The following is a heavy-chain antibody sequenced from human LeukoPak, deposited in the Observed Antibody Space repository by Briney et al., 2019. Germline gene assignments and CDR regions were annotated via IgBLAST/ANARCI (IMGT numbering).Heavy chain of an antibody. CDR2: IYYSGST. CDR3: ARDHKGYCSGGSCYSFDS. V-gene: IGHV4-59*01. D-gene: IGHD2-15*01. Sequence: KPSETLSLTCTVSGGSISSYYWSWIRQPPGKGLEWIGYIYYSGSTNYNPSLKSRVTISVDTSKNQFSLKLSSVTAADTAVYYCARDHKGYCSGGSCYSFDSWGQGTLVTVSS. J-gene: IGHJ4*02. CDR1: GGSISSYY.